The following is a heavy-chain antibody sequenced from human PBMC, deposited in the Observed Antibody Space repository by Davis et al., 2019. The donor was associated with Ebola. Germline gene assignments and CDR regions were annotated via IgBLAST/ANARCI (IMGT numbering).Heavy chain of an antibody. V-gene: IGHV3-7*03. J-gene: IGHJ6*02. Sequence: PGGSLRLSCAVSGLTFSNYWMSWVRQAPGKGPEWVAIIKQDGSEKDYVDSVKGRFTISRDNAKSSLFLHMNSLRAEDTAVYYCASGDGRGSSYDMDVWGQGTTVTVSS. CDR3: ASGDGRGSSYDMDV. D-gene: IGHD5-12*01. CDR2: IKQDGSEK. CDR1: GLTFSNYW.